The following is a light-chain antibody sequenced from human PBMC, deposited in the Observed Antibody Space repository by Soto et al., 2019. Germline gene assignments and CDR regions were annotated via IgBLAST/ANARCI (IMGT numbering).Light chain of an antibody. Sequence: EVVLTQSPGTLSLSPGERATLSCRASQSVNSDLAWYHQKPGQAPRLLISDASNRATGIPDRFSGTGSGTDFTLTISRLEPEDFAVYYCQQYGSSPLISFGQGTRLEIK. V-gene: IGKV3-20*01. CDR1: QSVNSD. J-gene: IGKJ5*01. CDR3: QQYGSSPLIS. CDR2: DAS.